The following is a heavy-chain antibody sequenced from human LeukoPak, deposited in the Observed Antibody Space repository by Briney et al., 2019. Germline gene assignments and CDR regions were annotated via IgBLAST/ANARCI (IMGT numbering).Heavy chain of an antibody. V-gene: IGHV3-7*01. CDR2: IRQDGGEK. Sequence: GGSLRLSCAVSGFTFSSYWMNWVRQAPGKGLEWVASIRQDGGEKSYVDSVKGRFTISRDNTKNSLYLQMSSLRAEDTAVYYCARDGTAAGPYFDLWGQGTLVTVSS. CDR3: ARDGTAAGPYFDL. CDR1: GFTFSSYW. D-gene: IGHD6-13*01. J-gene: IGHJ4*01.